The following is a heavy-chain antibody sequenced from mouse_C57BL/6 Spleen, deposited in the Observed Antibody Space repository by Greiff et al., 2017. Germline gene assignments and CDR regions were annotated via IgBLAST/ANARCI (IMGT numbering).Heavy chain of an antibody. V-gene: IGHV1-69*01. D-gene: IGHD2-13*01. Sequence: VQLQQSGAELVLPGAPVKLSCTASGYTFTGYWMHWVRQRPGQGLEWIGEIDPSASYTNYNQKFKVKSTLTVDKSSSTAYMQLSSLTSEDSAVYDCASSAISDFCFDVWGTGTTVTVSA. CDR2: IDPSASYT. CDR1: GYTFTGYW. J-gene: IGHJ1*03. CDR3: ASSAISDFCFDV.